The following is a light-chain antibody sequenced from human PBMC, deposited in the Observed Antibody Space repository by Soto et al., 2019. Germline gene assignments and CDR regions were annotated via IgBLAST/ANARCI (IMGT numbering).Light chain of an antibody. CDR3: QQYTSSSGIT. V-gene: IGKV3-20*01. Sequence: EVVLTQSPGTLSLSPGEGATLACRASQTISSSYLVWYQQKPGQTPQLLIYSTYNRATRVPDRFSGSGSGTDFSLIISRLEPEDVAVYYCQQYTSSSGITFGQGARLEIK. CDR2: STY. CDR1: QTISSSY. J-gene: IGKJ5*01.